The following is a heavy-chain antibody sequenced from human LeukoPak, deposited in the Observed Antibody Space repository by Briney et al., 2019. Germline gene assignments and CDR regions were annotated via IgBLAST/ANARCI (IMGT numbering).Heavy chain of an antibody. V-gene: IGHV4-39*01. CDR2: IYYSGST. CDR3: ARLRWELRTPFDY. CDR1: GFTFSNSW. Sequence: GSLRLSCAGSGFTFSNSWMGWVRQAPGKGLEWIGSIYYSGSTYYNPSLKSRVTISVDTSKNQFSLKLSSVTAADTAVYYCARLRWELRTPFDYWGQGTLVTVSS. D-gene: IGHD1-26*01. J-gene: IGHJ4*02.